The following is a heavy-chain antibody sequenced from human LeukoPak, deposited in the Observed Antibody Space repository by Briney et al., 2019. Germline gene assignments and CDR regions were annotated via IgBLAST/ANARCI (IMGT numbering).Heavy chain of an antibody. CDR3: AKPSSGWTSFDY. V-gene: IGHV3-23*01. J-gene: IGHJ4*02. D-gene: IGHD6-19*01. CDR1: GFTFSSCA. CDR2: ISSSGGSK. Sequence: GGSLRLSRAGSGFTFSSCAMSWVRQAPGKGLEWVSGISSSGGSKYYGDSVKGRFTISRDNSKNTLYLQMKSLRAEDTAVYYCAKPSSGWTSFDYWGQGTLVTVSS.